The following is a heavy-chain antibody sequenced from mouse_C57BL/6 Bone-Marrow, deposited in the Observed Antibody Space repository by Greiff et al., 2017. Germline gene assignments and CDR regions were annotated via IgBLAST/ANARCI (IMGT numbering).Heavy chain of an antibody. Sequence: QVQLQQPGAELVKPGASVKMSCKASGYTFTSYWMHWVKQRPGRGLEWIGSIDPNSGGTTYNEKFKSKATLTVDKPSSTAYMQLSSLTSEDSAVYYCARDSRAQVYYYAMDYWGQGTSVTVSS. D-gene: IGHD3-2*02. V-gene: IGHV1-72*01. CDR2: IDPNSGGT. CDR3: ARDSRAQVYYYAMDY. CDR1: GYTFTSYW. J-gene: IGHJ4*01.